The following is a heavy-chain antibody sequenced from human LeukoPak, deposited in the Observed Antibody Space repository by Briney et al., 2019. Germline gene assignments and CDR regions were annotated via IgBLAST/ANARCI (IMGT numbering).Heavy chain of an antibody. J-gene: IGHJ4*02. V-gene: IGHV4-59*01. Sequence: SETLSLTCTVSGGSISSYYWSWIRQPPGKGLEWIGYIYYSGSTNYNPSLKSRVTISVDTSKNQFSLKLSSVTAADTAVYYCAXXXXXXXVNPALYYFDYWGQGTLVTVSS. CDR3: AXXXXXXXVNPALYYFDY. CDR2: IYYSGST. CDR1: GGSISSYY. D-gene: IGHD2-2*01.